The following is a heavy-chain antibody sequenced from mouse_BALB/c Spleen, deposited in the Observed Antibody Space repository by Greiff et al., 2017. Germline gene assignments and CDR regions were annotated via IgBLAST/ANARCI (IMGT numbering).Heavy chain of an antibody. CDR3: ARRYYGSGVYAMDY. D-gene: IGHD1-1*01. CDR1: GYTFTSYT. V-gene: IGHV1-4*01. CDR2: INPSSGYT. J-gene: IGHJ4*01. Sequence: VHLVESGAELARPGASVKMSCKASGYTFTSYTMHWVKQRPGQGLEWIGYINPSSGYTNYNQKFKDKATLTADKSSSTAYMQLSSLTSEDSAVYYCARRYYGSGVYAMDYWGQGTSVTVSS.